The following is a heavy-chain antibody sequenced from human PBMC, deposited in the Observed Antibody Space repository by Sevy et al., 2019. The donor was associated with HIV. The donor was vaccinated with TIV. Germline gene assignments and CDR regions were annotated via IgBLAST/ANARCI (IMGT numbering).Heavy chain of an antibody. J-gene: IGHJ5*02. Sequence: TLSLTCTVSGGSISSGSYYWSWIRQPAGKGLEWIGRIYTSGSTNYNPSLKSRVTISVDTSKNQFSLKLSSVTAADTAVYYCARGRYSSSWYRSSNWFDPWGQGTLVTVSS. D-gene: IGHD6-13*01. CDR3: ARGRYSSSWYRSSNWFDP. V-gene: IGHV4-61*02. CDR2: IYTSGST. CDR1: GGSISSGSYY.